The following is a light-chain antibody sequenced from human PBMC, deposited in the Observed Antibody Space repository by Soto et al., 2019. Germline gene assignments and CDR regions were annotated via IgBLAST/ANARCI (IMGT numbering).Light chain of an antibody. J-gene: IGLJ1*01. CDR1: SRDVGGYNY. V-gene: IGLV2-14*01. Sequence: QSVLTQPASVSGSPGQSITISCTGNSRDVGGYNYVSWYQQHPGKAPKLMIYDVSNRPSGVSNRFSGSKSGNTASLTISGLQAEDEADYYCSSYTSSSTPYVFGTGTKLTVL. CDR3: SSYTSSSTPYV. CDR2: DVS.